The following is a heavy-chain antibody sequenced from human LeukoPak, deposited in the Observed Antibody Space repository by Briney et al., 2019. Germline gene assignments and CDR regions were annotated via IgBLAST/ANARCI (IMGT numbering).Heavy chain of an antibody. D-gene: IGHD6-19*01. Sequence: GGSLRFSCAASGFTVTNTYVTWVRQAPGKGLEWISVIYSSGNTYYPDSVKGRFTFSKDISKNTLYLQMNSLRVEDTAVYYCARDIISSGWWSGLDYWGPGTLVTVSS. CDR3: ARDIISSGWWSGLDY. J-gene: IGHJ4*02. CDR1: GFTVTNTY. V-gene: IGHV3-53*01. CDR2: IYSSGNT.